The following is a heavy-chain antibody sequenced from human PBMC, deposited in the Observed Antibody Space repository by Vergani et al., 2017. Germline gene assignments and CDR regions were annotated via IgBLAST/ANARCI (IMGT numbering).Heavy chain of an antibody. Sequence: QVHLVESGGGVVQPGRSLRLSCVVSGFTPSYYGMHWVRQAPGKGLEWVAVISYDGTQKYYADSVKGRFTISRDNSKSTLYLQMNSLRTEDTAVYYCATRSCGTASCQIGYCREWGQGTLVTVSS. J-gene: IGHJ1*01. CDR3: ATRSCGTASCQIGYCRE. V-gene: IGHV3-30*03. CDR2: ISYDGTQK. D-gene: IGHD6-13*01. CDR1: GFTPSYYG.